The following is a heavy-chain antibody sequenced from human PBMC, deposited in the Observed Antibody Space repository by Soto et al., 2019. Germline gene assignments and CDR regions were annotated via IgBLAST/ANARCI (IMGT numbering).Heavy chain of an antibody. Sequence: NPSRTPSITCTVSSEPIYRGDYYWSWVRQSPGKGLEWLGYVYYTGTTYYYPSLESRLTISLDATKSQFSLRLTSVTAADTAVYFCASFSTFDL. V-gene: IGHV4-30-4*01. CDR3: ASFSTFDL. J-gene: IGHJ2*01. CDR2: VYYTGTT. CDR1: SEPIYRGDYY.